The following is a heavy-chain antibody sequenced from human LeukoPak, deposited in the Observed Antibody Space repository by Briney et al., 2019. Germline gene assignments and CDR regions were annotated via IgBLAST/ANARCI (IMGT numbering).Heavy chain of an antibody. CDR3: ARWAYDILTGYYYNWFDP. CDR2: IYHSGST. D-gene: IGHD3-9*01. J-gene: IGHJ5*02. Sequence: SETLSLTCTVSGYSISSGYYWGWIRQPPGKGLEWIGSIYHSGSTYYNPSLKSRVTISVDTSKNQFSLKLSSVTAADTAVYYCARWAYDILTGYYYNWFDPWGQGTLVTVSS. V-gene: IGHV4-38-2*02. CDR1: GYSISSGYY.